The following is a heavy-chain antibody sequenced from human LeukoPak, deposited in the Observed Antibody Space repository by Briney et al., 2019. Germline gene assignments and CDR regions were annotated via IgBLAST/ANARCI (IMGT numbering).Heavy chain of an antibody. J-gene: IGHJ4*02. CDR3: ARAQLGSHRPGDY. CDR1: GYTFSSYD. D-gene: IGHD3-16*01. V-gene: IGHV1-3*01. CDR2: INAGSGDT. Sequence: ASVKVSCKASGYTFSSYDIHWVRQAPGQRLEWMGRINAGSGDTEYSGKFQGKVTITRDTPANTDYMELSNLRFEDTAVYYCARAQLGSHRPGDYWGQGTLVTVSS.